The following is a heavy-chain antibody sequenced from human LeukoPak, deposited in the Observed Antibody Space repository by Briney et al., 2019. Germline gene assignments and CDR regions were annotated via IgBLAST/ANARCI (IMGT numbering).Heavy chain of an antibody. CDR1: GFTVSSNY. CDR3: ARGLSSGSYYRTTDYYGMDV. Sequence: GGSLRLSCAASGFTVSSNYMSWVRQAPGKGLEWVSVIYSGGSTYYADSVKGRFTISRDNSKNTLYLQMNSLRAEDTAVYYCARGLSSGSYYRTTDYYGMDVWGQGTTVTVSS. CDR2: IYSGGST. D-gene: IGHD3-10*02. J-gene: IGHJ6*02. V-gene: IGHV3-53*01.